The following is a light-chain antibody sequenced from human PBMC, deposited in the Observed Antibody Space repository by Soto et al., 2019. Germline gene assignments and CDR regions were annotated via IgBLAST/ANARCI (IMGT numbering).Light chain of an antibody. CDR3: QHYNSYSEA. V-gene: IGKV1-5*03. CDR1: QTISSW. J-gene: IGKJ1*01. CDR2: KAS. Sequence: IQMTQSPSTLSGTVGDRVTITFRASQTISSWLAWYQQKPVKAPKLLIYKASTLKSGVPSRFSGSGSGTEFTLTISSLQPDDFATYYCQHYNSYSEAFGQGPKVDIK.